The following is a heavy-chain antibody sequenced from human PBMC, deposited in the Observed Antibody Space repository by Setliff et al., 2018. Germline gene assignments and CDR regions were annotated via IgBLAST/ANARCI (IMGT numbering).Heavy chain of an antibody. CDR1: GGTFSSYA. D-gene: IGHD3-10*01. Sequence: SVKVSCKASGGTFSSYAISWVRQAPGQGLEWMGRIIPIFGTANYAQKFQGRVTMTEDTSTDTAYMELSSLRSEDTAVYYCATQTDILLWFGELPPFDYWGQGTLVTVSS. J-gene: IGHJ4*02. CDR3: ATQTDILLWFGELPPFDY. V-gene: IGHV1-69*06. CDR2: IIPIFGTA.